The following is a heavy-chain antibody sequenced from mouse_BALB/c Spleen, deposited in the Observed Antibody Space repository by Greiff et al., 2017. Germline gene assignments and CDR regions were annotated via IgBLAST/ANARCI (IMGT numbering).Heavy chain of an antibody. Sequence: QVQLQQSGAELVRPGSSVKISCKASGYAFSSYWMNWVKQRPGQGLEWIGQIYPGDGDTNYNGKFKGKATLTADKSSSTAYMQLSSLTSEDSAVYFCATMITTMGFAYWGQGTLVTVSA. J-gene: IGHJ3*01. V-gene: IGHV1-80*01. CDR2: IYPGDGDT. D-gene: IGHD2-4*01. CDR3: ATMITTMGFAY. CDR1: GYAFSSYW.